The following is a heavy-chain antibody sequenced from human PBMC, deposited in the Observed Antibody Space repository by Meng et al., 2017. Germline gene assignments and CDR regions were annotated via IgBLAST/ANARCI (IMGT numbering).Heavy chain of an antibody. CDR2: INHSGST. V-gene: IGHV4-34*01. D-gene: IGHD3-10*01. CDR3: ARVYGILLWFGELYFDP. J-gene: IGHJ5*02. CDR1: GGSFSGYY. Sequence: SETLSLTCAVYGGSFSGYYWSWIRQPPGKGLEWIGEINHSGSTNYNPSLKSRVTISVDTSKNQFSLKLSSVTAADTAVYYCARVYGILLWFGELYFDPWGQGILVTVSS.